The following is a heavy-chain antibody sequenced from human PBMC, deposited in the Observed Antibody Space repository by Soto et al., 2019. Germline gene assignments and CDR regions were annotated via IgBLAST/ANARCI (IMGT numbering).Heavy chain of an antibody. D-gene: IGHD2-2*01. Sequence: SVKVSCKASGYTFTSYYMHWVRQAPGQGLEWMGIINPGGGSTSYAQKFQGRVTMTRDTSTSTVYMELSSLRSEDTAVYYCARESNIVVVPAAGFDPWGQGTLVTVSS. CDR1: GYTFTSYY. J-gene: IGHJ5*02. V-gene: IGHV1-46*01. CDR2: INPGGGST. CDR3: ARESNIVVVPAAGFDP.